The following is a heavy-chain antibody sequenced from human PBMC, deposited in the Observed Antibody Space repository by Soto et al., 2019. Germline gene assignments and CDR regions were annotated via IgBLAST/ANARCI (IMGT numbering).Heavy chain of an antibody. CDR1: GFTFTTCW. V-gene: IGHV3-7*03. D-gene: IGHD1-26*01. CDR2: INKDGSEK. J-gene: IGHJ4*02. Sequence: GGSLRLSCEASGFTFTTCWMTWVRQAPGKGLEWVANINKDGSEKFYVDSVKGRFTISRDTSNGIAYLQMNSLNIEDSAVYYCSGAESPDTAYFSLYWGQGTPVTVSS. CDR3: SGAESPDTAYFSLY.